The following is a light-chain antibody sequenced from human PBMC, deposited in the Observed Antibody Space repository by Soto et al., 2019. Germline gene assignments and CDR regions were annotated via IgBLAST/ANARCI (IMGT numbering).Light chain of an antibody. V-gene: IGKV1-5*03. CDR1: QSISSW. J-gene: IGKJ1*01. Sequence: IQMTQSPSTLSASVVDRVTITCRASQSISSWLAWYQQKPGKAPKLLIYKASSLESGVPSRFSGSGSGTEFNLTISSLQPDDFATYYCQQYNSYSRTFGQGTKVEIK. CDR3: QQYNSYSRT. CDR2: KAS.